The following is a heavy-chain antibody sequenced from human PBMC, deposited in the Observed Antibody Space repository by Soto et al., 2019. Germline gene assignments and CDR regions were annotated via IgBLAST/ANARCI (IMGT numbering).Heavy chain of an antibody. J-gene: IGHJ4*02. V-gene: IGHV3-48*01. CDR2: ISSSSNSI. CDR3: ARPVACSTTSCIR. D-gene: IGHD2-2*01. Sequence: EVQLVESGGGLVKPGGSLRLSCAASGFTFSSYSMNWVRQAPGKGLEWVSYISSSSNSIYYADSVKGRFTISRDNAKNSLHLQMNSLRAEATAVYYGARPVACSTTSCIRGGQGTLVTVSS. CDR1: GFTFSSYS.